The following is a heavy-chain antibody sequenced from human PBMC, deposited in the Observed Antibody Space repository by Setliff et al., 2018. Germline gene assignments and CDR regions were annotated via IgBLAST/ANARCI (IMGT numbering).Heavy chain of an antibody. CDR3: ARAAGYSSSWYHYYYGMDV. J-gene: IGHJ6*02. CDR2: IYYSGST. CDR1: GGSISRSSYN. V-gene: IGHV4-39*01. Sequence: LSLTCTVSGGSISRSSYNWGWIRQPPGKGLEWIGSIYYSGSTYYNPSLKSRVTISVDTSKDQFSLKLSSVTAADTAVYYCARAAGYSSSWYHYYYGMDVWGQGTTVTVSS. D-gene: IGHD6-13*01.